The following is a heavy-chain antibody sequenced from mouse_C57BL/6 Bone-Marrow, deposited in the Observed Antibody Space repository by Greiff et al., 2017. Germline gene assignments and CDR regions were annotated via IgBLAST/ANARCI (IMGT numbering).Heavy chain of an antibody. CDR1: GYTFTSYW. CDR2: IDPSDSYT. V-gene: IGHV1-69*01. J-gene: IGHJ3*01. D-gene: IGHD2-4*01. Sequence: QVQLQQPGAELVMPGASVKLSCKASGYTFTSYWMHWVKQRPGQGLERIGEIDPSDSYTNYNQKFKGKSTLTVDKSSSTAYMQLSSLTSEDSAVYYCAREEIYYDYGFAYWGQGTLVTVSA. CDR3: AREEIYYDYGFAY.